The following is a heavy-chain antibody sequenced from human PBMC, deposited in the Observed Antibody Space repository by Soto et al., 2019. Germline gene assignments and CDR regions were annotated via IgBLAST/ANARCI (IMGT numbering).Heavy chain of an antibody. J-gene: IGHJ4*02. CDR1: GGSIRSYY. CDR3: ARDSYDYIWGSYRYTGFDY. V-gene: IGHV4-59*01. CDR2: IYYSGST. D-gene: IGHD3-16*02. Sequence: SETLSLTCTVSGGSIRSYYWSWIRQPPGKGLEWIGYIYYSGSTYYNPSLKSRVTISVDTSKNQFSLKLSSVTAADTAVYYCARDSYDYIWGSYRYTGFDYWGQGTLVTVSS.